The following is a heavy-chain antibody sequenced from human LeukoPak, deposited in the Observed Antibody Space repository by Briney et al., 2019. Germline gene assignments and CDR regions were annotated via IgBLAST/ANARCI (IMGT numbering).Heavy chain of an antibody. CDR2: ISGSGGST. V-gene: IGHV3-23*01. J-gene: IGHJ4*02. CDR3: AKGERFGGDFDY. CDR1: GFTFSSYA. Sequence: GGSLRLSCAASGFTFSSYAMSWVRQAPGKGLEWVPAISGSGGSTYYADSVKGRFTISRDNSKNTLYLQMNSLRAEDMAVYYCAKGERFGGDFDYWGQGTLVTVSS. D-gene: IGHD3-10*01.